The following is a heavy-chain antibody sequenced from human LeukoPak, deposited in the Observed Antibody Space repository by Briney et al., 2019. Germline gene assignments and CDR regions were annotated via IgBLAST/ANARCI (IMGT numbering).Heavy chain of an antibody. V-gene: IGHV3-7*01. D-gene: IGHD6-13*01. CDR1: GFFFSSYW. CDR2: IKQDGSEK. J-gene: IGHJ4*02. CDR3: VRAGGTSWSDY. Sequence: GGSLRLSCAASGFFFSSYWMSWVRQPPGKGLEWVATIKQDGSEKYYVDSVKGRLIISRDNAKNSLYVQMNSLRVEDTAVYYCVRAGGTSWSDYWGQGTLVTVSS.